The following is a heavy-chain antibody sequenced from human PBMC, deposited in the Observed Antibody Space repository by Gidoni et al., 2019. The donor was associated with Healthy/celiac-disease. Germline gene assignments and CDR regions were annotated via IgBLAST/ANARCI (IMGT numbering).Heavy chain of an antibody. D-gene: IGHD1-26*01. CDR3: AREDSGSYRGGRNFDY. CDR1: FSSYS. V-gene: IGHV3-48*01. CDR2: ISSSSSTI. Sequence: FSSYSMNWVRQAPGKGLEWVSYISSSSSTIYYADSVKGRFTISRDNAKNSLYLQMNSLRAEDTAVYYCAREDSGSYRGGRNFDYWGQGTLVTVSS. J-gene: IGHJ4*02.